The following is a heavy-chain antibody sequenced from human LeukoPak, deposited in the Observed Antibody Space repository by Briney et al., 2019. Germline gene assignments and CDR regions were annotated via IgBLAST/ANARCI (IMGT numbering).Heavy chain of an antibody. D-gene: IGHD2-8*01. CDR3: ARVWPCSNGVCPDVFEY. CDR2: INPNSGGT. CDR1: GYTFTGYY. V-gene: IGHV1-2*02. J-gene: IGHJ4*02. Sequence: ASVKASCKASGYTFTGYYMHWVRQAPGQGLEWMGWINPNSGGTYYAQKFQGRVTMTRDTSISSAYMELSSLRSDDTAVYYCARVWPCSNGVCPDVFEYWGQGTLVTVSS.